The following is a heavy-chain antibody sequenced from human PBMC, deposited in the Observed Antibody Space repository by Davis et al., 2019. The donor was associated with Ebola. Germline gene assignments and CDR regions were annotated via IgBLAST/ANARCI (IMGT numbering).Heavy chain of an antibody. D-gene: IGHD6-25*01. Sequence: GESLKISCAASGFIFSDYWMSWVRQAPGRGLEWVAKIKQDGSDTYYLASVKGRFTISRDNAKNSLYLQINSLRAEDTAVYYCAKDSGWQMSPWGQGTLVAVPS. CDR2: IKQDGSDT. CDR3: AKDSGWQMSP. CDR1: GFIFSDYW. V-gene: IGHV3-7*01. J-gene: IGHJ5*02.